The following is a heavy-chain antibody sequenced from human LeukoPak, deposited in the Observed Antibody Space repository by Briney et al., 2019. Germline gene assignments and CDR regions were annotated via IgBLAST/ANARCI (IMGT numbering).Heavy chain of an antibody. J-gene: IGHJ5*02. CDR2: INPNSGGT. CDR1: GYTFTGYY. CDR3: ARFMIAAARFDP. D-gene: IGHD6-13*01. Sequence: GASVKVSCKASGYTFTGYYMHWVRQAPGQGLEWMGWINPNSGGTNYPQKFQGRVTMTRYTSISTAYMELSRLRSDDTAVYYCARFMIAAARFDPWGQGTLVTVSS. V-gene: IGHV1-2*02.